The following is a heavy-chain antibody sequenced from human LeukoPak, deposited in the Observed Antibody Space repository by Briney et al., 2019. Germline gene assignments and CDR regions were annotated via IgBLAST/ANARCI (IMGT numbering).Heavy chain of an antibody. CDR1: GFTFSSYG. Sequence: GGSLRLSCAASGFTFSSYGMHWVRQAPGKGLEWVAVISYDGSNKYYADSVKGRFTISRDNSKNTLYLQMNSLRAEDTAVYYCARDLAEGYDYGDYSPDDAFDIWGQGTMVTVSS. CDR3: ARDLAEGYDYGDYSPDDAFDI. D-gene: IGHD4-17*01. CDR2: ISYDGSNK. J-gene: IGHJ3*02. V-gene: IGHV3-30*03.